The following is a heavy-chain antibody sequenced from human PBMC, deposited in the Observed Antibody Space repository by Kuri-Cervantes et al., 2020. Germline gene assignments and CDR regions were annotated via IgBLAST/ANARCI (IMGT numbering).Heavy chain of an antibody. J-gene: IGHJ4*02. D-gene: IGHD3-3*01. Sequence: ASVKVSCKSTGYTFSSYGLSWVRQAPGQGLEWMGWISAYNGNTNYAQKLQGRVTMTTDTSTSTAYMELRSLRSDDTAVYYCARDYDFWRQEIHPLDYWGQGTLVTVSS. CDR2: ISAYNGNT. V-gene: IGHV1-18*01. CDR3: ARDYDFWRQEIHPLDY. CDR1: GYTFSSYG.